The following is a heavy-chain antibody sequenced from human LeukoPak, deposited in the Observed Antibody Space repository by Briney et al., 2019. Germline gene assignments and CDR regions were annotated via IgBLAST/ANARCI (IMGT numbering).Heavy chain of an antibody. J-gene: IGHJ4*02. CDR2: INPNSGGT. Sequence: ASVKVSCKASGYIFTGYYIHWVRQAPGQGLEWMGWINPNSGGTNYAQKFQGRVTMTRDTSISTAYMELSRLRSDDTAVFYCARDLGRNGGGPKTGDFWGQGTLLTVSX. V-gene: IGHV1-2*02. D-gene: IGHD1-1*01. CDR3: ARDLGRNGGGPKTGDF. CDR1: GYIFTGYY.